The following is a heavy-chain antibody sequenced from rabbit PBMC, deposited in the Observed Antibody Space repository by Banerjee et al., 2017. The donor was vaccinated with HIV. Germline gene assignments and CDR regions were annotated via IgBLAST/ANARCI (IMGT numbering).Heavy chain of an antibody. CDR1: GFSFSSSDW. V-gene: IGHV1S40*01. J-gene: IGHJ6*01. Sequence: QSLEESGGDLVKPGASLTLTCTASGFSFSSSDWICWVHQAPGKGLEWIACIYTDRGATYYASWAKGRFTISKPSSTTVTLQMTSLTAADTATYFCAREGYTITGGWDLWGQGTLVTVS. CDR3: AREGYTITGGWDL. CDR2: IYTDRGAT. D-gene: IGHD1-1*01.